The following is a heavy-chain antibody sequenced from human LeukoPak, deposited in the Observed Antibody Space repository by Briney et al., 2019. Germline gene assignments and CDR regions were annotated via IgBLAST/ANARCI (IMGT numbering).Heavy chain of an antibody. CDR2: ISPYNGNT. J-gene: IGHJ4*02. Sequence: ASVKVSCKPSGYTFTSYVIIWVRQAPGQGLEWMGWISPYNGNTNYTQKLQGRVTMTIDTSTSPAYMELRSVTSDDTAVYYCARDEWNSGSDLGYWGQGTLVTVSS. V-gene: IGHV1-18*01. CDR3: ARDEWNSGSDLGY. CDR1: GYTFTSYV. D-gene: IGHD1-26*01.